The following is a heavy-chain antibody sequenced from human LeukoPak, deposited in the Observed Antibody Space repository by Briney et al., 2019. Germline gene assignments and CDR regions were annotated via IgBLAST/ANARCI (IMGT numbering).Heavy chain of an antibody. D-gene: IGHD5-24*01. Sequence: GGSLRLSCAASGFTVSSNYMSWVRQAPGKGLEWVSVIYSGGSTYYADSVKGRFTISRDNSKNTLYLQMNSLRAEDTAVYYCAKGDSPTYYYMDVWGKGTTVTVSS. J-gene: IGHJ6*03. CDR2: IYSGGST. V-gene: IGHV3-53*01. CDR1: GFTVSSNY. CDR3: AKGDSPTYYYMDV.